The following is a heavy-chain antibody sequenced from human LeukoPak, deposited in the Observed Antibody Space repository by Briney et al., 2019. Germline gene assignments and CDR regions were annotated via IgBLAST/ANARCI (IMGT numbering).Heavy chain of an antibody. V-gene: IGHV3-15*01. D-gene: IGHD2-2*01. CDR1: GFTFSNAW. Sequence: PGGSLRLSCVASGFTFSNAWMSWVRQAPGKGLEWVGRIKRKNDGGTTDYAAPVKGRFTISRDDSKNTLYLQMNSLKTEDTAVYYCTTDSLIVPAASYFDYWGQGTLVTVSS. J-gene: IGHJ4*02. CDR3: TTDSLIVPAASYFDY. CDR2: IKRKNDGGTT.